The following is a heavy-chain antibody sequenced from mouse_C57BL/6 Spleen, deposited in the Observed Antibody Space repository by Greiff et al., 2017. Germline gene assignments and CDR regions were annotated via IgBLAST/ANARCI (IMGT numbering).Heavy chain of an antibody. CDR1: GFNIKNTY. D-gene: IGHD1-1*01. Sequence: VQLQQSVAELVRPGASVKLSCTASGFNIKNTYMHWVKQRPEQGLEWIGRIDPANGNTTYAPKFQGKATITADTSSNTAYLQLSSLTSEDTALYYCARSEAYGSSYVEYWGEGATLTVSS. CDR3: ARSEAYGSSYVEY. J-gene: IGHJ2*01. CDR2: IDPANGNT. V-gene: IGHV14-3*01.